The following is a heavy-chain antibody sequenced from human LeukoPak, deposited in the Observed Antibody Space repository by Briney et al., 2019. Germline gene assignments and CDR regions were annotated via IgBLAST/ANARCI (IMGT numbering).Heavy chain of an antibody. V-gene: IGHV4-39*01. CDR1: GVSISSSNSY. CDR2: IYYSGST. J-gene: IGHJ5*02. D-gene: IGHD3-22*01. CDR3: ARMIGQYYYDSSGYPQAGWFDP. Sequence: SETLSLTCTVSGVSISSSNSYWGWIRQPPGKGLEWIGSIYYSGSTDYNPSLKSRVTISVDTSKNQFSLKLSSVTAADTAVYYCARMIGQYYYDSSGYPQAGWFDPWGQGTLVTVSS.